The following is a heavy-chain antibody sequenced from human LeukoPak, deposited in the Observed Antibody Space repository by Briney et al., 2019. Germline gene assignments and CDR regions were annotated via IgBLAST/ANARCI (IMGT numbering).Heavy chain of an antibody. CDR2: IYSGGNT. CDR1: GFTVSSNY. CDR3: ARRDGYNYYFAY. D-gene: IGHD5-24*01. J-gene: IGHJ4*02. V-gene: IGHV3-53*01. Sequence: GSLRLSCAASGFTVSSNYMSWVRQAPGKGLEWVSVIYSGGNTYYADSVKGRFTISRDNSKNTLYLQMNSLRAEDTAVYYCARRDGYNYYFAYWGQGTLVTVSS.